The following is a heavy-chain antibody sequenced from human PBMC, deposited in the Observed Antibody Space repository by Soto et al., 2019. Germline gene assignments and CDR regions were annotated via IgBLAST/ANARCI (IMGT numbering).Heavy chain of an antibody. Sequence: EVQLVESGGDLVQRGGSLRLSCAASGFDVSNTDMSWVRQAPGKGLEWVSVIYSGGYTNYEDSVKGRFIVSRDSPKNTLYLQMDSRRAEDTAVYYCAREAIIVIAAAEYCFGYWGQGTLVTVSS. CDR2: IYSGGYT. D-gene: IGHD3-22*01. J-gene: IGHJ4*02. CDR1: GFDVSNTD. CDR3: AREAIIVIAAAEYCFGY. V-gene: IGHV3-66*01.